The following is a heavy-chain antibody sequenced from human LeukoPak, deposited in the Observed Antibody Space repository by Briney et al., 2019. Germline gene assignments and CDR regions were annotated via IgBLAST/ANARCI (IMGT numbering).Heavy chain of an antibody. CDR2: ISRSSSTI. CDR3: ARDAEWELLAFYYYYYMDV. CDR1: GFTFSSYS. Sequence: PGGSLRLSCAASGFTFSSYSMNWVRQAPGKGREWVSYISRSSSTIYYADSVKGRFTISRDNAKNSLYLQMNSLRAEDTAVYYCARDAEWELLAFYYYYYMDVWGKGTTVTVSS. D-gene: IGHD1-26*01. J-gene: IGHJ6*03. V-gene: IGHV3-48*01.